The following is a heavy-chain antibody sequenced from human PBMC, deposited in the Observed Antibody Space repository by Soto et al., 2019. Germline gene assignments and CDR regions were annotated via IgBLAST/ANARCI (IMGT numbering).Heavy chain of an antibody. Sequence: SQTLSLTCSVSGGSISSGYYSWSWIRQPPGKGLEWIGNIYYSGNTYYNPSLKSRLIISIDTSKTQFSLKVGSVTAADTAVYYCARSSLYGMDVWGQGTTVTVSS. J-gene: IGHJ6*02. CDR3: ARSSLYGMDV. CDR1: GGSISSGYYS. V-gene: IGHV4-30-4*01. CDR2: IYYSGNT.